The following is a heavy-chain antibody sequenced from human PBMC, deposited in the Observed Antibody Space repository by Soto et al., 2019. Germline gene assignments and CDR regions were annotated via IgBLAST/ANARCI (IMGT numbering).Heavy chain of an antibody. D-gene: IGHD3-10*01. Sequence: EVQLVESGGGLVQPGGSLRLSCVGSGFRFNEYEINWVRQAPGKGLEWIAYINSGGSLIYYAASVKGRFTISRDNYKDSVYLQKNSLRADDTARYYCARETSYGQSATIVGEFWGQGTLVTVSS. CDR2: INSGGSLI. CDR1: GFRFNEYE. CDR3: ARETSYGQSATIVGEF. V-gene: IGHV3-48*03. J-gene: IGHJ4*02.